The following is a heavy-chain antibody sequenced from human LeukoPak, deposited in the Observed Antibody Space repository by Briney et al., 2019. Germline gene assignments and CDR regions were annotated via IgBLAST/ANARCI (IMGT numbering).Heavy chain of an antibody. D-gene: IGHD3-10*01. J-gene: IGHJ6*02. V-gene: IGHV3-53*01. CDR1: GFTVSSYY. CDR3: AIVDGSGSYFHYYYGMDV. Sequence: GGSLRLSCAASGFTVSSYYMSWVRQAPGKGLEWVADIYCGGSTKYAASVKGRFTISRDNSKNTLYLQMNTLRAEDTAVYYCAIVDGSGSYFHYYYGMDVWGQGTTVTVSS. CDR2: IYCGGST.